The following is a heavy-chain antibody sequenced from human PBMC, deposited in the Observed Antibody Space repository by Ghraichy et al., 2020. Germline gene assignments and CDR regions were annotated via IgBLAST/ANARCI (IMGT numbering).Heavy chain of an antibody. Sequence: SETLSLTCTVSGDSISSGAYYWAWIRQPPGKGLEWIGSWSTYYKSSLNSRVTISVDTSKNQFSLKMSSVTAADTAVYYCARHGPYNPLDSWGQGTLVTVSS. CDR1: GDSISSGAYY. D-gene: IGHD5-24*01. J-gene: IGHJ4*02. CDR2: WST. CDR3: ARHGPYNPLDS. V-gene: IGHV4-39*01.